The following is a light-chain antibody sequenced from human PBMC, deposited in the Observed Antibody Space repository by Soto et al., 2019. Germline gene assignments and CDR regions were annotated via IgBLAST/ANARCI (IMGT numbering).Light chain of an antibody. J-gene: IGKJ5*01. Sequence: ILLTQSPSSLSASLGDRVTITCRASQGISSDLAWYQQKPGKAPKLLIYDASSLESGIPSRFSGSGSGTDFTLTISSLQPEDFAIYYCQQFNSYPLTFGQGTRLEIK. CDR3: QQFNSYPLT. CDR1: QGISSD. CDR2: DAS. V-gene: IGKV1-13*02.